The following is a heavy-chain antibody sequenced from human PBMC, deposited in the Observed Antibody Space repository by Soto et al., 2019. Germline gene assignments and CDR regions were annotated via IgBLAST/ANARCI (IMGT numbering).Heavy chain of an antibody. J-gene: IGHJ5*02. CDR1: GGSFSSYA. CDR3: TIPIAARQNYDSWFDP. Sequence: GASVKVSCKTSGGSFSSYAISWVRQAPEQRIRWMRGIIPIFGTANYAQKFQGRVTITADEYTSTAYMELSSLRSEDTAVFYCTIPIAARQNYDSWFDPWGQGTLVTVSS. V-gene: IGHV1-69*13. D-gene: IGHD6-6*01. CDR2: IIPIFGTA.